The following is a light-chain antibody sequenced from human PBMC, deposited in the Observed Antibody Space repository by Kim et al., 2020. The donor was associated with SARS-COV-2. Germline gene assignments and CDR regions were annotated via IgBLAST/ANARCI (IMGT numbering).Light chain of an antibody. CDR1: NIGSKS. J-gene: IGLJ2*01. V-gene: IGLV3-21*04. Sequence: SYELTQPPSVPVAPGKTATITCGGNNIGSKSVHWYQQKPGQAPVLVIYYDSDRPSGIPERFSGSNSGNTATLTISRVEAGDEADYYCQVWNSSSDHPVFGGGTQLTVL. CDR3: QVWNSSSDHPV. CDR2: YDS.